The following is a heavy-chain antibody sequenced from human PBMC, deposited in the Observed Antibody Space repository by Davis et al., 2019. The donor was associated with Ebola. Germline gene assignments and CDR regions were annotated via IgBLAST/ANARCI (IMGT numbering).Heavy chain of an antibody. D-gene: IGHD3-22*01. CDR3: ARKIRYYYDSSGYYCPYYYGMDV. Sequence: ASVKVSCKASGYTFTSYGISWVRQAPGQGLEWMGWISAYNGNTNYAQKLQGRVTMTTDTSTSTAYMELSRLRSDDTAVYYCARKIRYYYDSSGYYCPYYYGMDVWGQGTTVTVSS. J-gene: IGHJ6*02. V-gene: IGHV1-18*04. CDR1: GYTFTSYG. CDR2: ISAYNGNT.